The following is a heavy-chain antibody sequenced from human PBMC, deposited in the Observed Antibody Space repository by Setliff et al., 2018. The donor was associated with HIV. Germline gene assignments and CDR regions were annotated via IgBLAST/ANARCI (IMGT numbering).Heavy chain of an antibody. CDR3: ARDRLVSGGAFDI. CDR1: GFAFSDYW. D-gene: IGHD5-12*01. Sequence: GGSLRLSCVASGFAFSDYWMIWVRQAPGKGLEWVATINEDGSKKYYGVSVKGRFTISRDNAKKSLYLQMNSLRAEDTAVYYCARDRLVSGGAFDIWGQGTMVTVSS. CDR2: INEDGSKK. J-gene: IGHJ3*02. V-gene: IGHV3-7*01.